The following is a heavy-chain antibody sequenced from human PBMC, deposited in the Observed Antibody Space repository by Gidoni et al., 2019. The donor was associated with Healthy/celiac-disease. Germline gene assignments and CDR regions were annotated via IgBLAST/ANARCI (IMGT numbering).Heavy chain of an antibody. J-gene: IGHJ4*02. CDR3: ARDEEPYDYVWGSRGRFDY. D-gene: IGHD3-16*01. CDR2: IWYDGSNK. CDR1: RFTFSSHV. Sequence: QVQPVESGGGVVQPGRSLRLSCAASRFTFSSHVIHWVRQAPGKGLGWVAVIWYDGSNKYYADSVKGRFTISRDNSKNTLYLQMNSLRAEDTAVYYCARDEEPYDYVWGSRGRFDYWGQGTLVTVSS. V-gene: IGHV3-33*01.